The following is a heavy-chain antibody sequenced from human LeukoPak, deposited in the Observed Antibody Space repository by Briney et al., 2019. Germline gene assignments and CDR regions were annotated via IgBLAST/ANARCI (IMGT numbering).Heavy chain of an antibody. V-gene: IGHV4-59*01. Sequence: PSETLSLTCTVSGGSISSYYWSWIRQPPGKGLEWIGYIYYSGSTNYNPSLKSRVTISVDTSKNQFSLKLSSVTAADTAVYYCARGPPGNYDFWSGYYGWARPAWFDPWGQGTLVTVSS. J-gene: IGHJ5*02. CDR1: GGSISSYY. D-gene: IGHD3-3*01. CDR3: ARGPPGNYDFWSGYYGWARPAWFDP. CDR2: IYYSGST.